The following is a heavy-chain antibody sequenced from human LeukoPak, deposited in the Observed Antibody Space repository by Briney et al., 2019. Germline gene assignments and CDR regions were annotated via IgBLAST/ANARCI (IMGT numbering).Heavy chain of an antibody. CDR3: ARSAGDGYTNLPSYYYYYSMDV. D-gene: IGHD5-24*01. J-gene: IGHJ6*03. Sequence: ASVKVSCKASGYTFTSYYMHWVRQAPGQGLEWMGIINSSGGSTSYAQKFHGRVTMTRDMSTSTVYMELSRLRSEDTAVYYCARSAGDGYTNLPSYYYYYSMDVWGKGTTVTVSS. CDR1: GYTFTSYY. CDR2: INSSGGST. V-gene: IGHV1-46*01.